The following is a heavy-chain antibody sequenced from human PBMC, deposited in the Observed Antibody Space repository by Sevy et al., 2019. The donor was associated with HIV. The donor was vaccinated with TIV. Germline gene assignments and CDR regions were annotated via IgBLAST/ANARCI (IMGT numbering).Heavy chain of an antibody. V-gene: IGHV3-30-3*01. CDR2: ISYDGSNK. J-gene: IGHJ3*02. D-gene: IGHD6-19*01. Sequence: GGSLRLSCAASGFTFSSYAMHWVRQAPGKGLEWVAVISYDGSNKYYADSVKGGFTISRDNSKNTLYLQMNSLRAEDAAVYYCARDQSVRGQWPVPDAFDIWGQGTMVTVSS. CDR3: ARDQSVRGQWPVPDAFDI. CDR1: GFTFSSYA.